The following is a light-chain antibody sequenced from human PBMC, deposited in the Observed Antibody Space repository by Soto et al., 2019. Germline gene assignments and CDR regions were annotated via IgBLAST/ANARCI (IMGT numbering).Light chain of an antibody. Sequence: DIVLTQSPGTLSLSPAERATPSSRASQSVSSSYLAWYQQTPGQAPRLLSYGASSRATGIPDRFSGSGSGTDFTLTISRLEPEDFEVYYCQQYGSSLWTFGQGTKVDIK. CDR2: GAS. CDR3: QQYGSSLWT. V-gene: IGKV3-20*01. J-gene: IGKJ1*01. CDR1: QSVSSSY.